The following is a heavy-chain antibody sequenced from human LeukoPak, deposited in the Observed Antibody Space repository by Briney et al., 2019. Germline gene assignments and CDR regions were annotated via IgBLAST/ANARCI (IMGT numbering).Heavy chain of an antibody. CDR3: ARPSSYSSGWGSDH. J-gene: IGHJ4*02. CDR2: TSPDGSQK. Sequence: GGSLRLSCVGSGFSFSNYWMSWVRQAPGKGLEWVANTSPDGSQKNYVDSMKSRLTIARENAKNSVYLQIDSLTVDDTAVYYCARPSSYSSGWGSDHWGQGILVTVCS. V-gene: IGHV3-7*01. D-gene: IGHD6-19*01. CDR1: GFSFSNYW.